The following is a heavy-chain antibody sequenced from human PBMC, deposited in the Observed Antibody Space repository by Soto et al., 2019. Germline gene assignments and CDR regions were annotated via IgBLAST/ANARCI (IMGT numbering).Heavy chain of an antibody. D-gene: IGHD1-26*01. CDR2: ITGSGSTT. J-gene: IGHJ4*02. CDR1: GFTFSSYA. Sequence: EVQLMESGGGLVQPGGSLRLSCAASGFTFSSYAMSWVRQAPGKGLEWVSVITGSGSTTYYADSVKGRFTISRDNAKDTLSLQMNSLRAEDTAVYYCARRGGAVGYWGQGTLVTVSS. V-gene: IGHV3-23*01. CDR3: ARRGGAVGY.